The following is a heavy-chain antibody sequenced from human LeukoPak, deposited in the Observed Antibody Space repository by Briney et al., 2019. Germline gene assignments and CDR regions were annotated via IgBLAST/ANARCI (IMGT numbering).Heavy chain of an antibody. CDR2: FDPEDGET. V-gene: IGHV1-24*01. Sequence: ASVKVSCKVSGYTLTELSMHWVRQAPGKGLEWMGGFDPEDGETIYAQKFQGRVTMTEDTSTDTAYMELSSLRSEDTAVYYCARRAGGNFNDAFDIWGQGTMVTVSS. D-gene: IGHD4-23*01. CDR1: GYTLTELS. J-gene: IGHJ3*02. CDR3: ARRAGGNFNDAFDI.